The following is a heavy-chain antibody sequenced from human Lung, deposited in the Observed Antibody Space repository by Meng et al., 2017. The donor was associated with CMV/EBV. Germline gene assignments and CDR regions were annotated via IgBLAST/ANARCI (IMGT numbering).Heavy chain of an antibody. D-gene: IGHD1-26*01. CDR1: GVSISSNIR. Sequence: QVQLQEEGPGLVKPSGTLSLTCGVSGVSISSNIRWTWVRQPPGKGLEWIGDIDDSGSTNYNPSLNSRISISLDKSKNHFSLKVNSVTAADTAVYYCARGKQDAWELLAYWGQGALVTVSS. J-gene: IGHJ4*02. CDR3: ARGKQDAWELLAY. V-gene: IGHV4-4*02. CDR2: IDDSGST.